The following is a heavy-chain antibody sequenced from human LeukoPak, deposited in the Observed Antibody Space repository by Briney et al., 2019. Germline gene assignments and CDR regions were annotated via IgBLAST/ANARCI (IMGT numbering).Heavy chain of an antibody. CDR3: AKDAMATVTYFDY. J-gene: IGHJ4*02. V-gene: IGHV3-23*01. D-gene: IGHD4-17*01. CDR1: GFTFNSYA. CDR2: LSGSGGDT. Sequence: PGGSLRLSCATSGFTFNSYAMSWVRQAPGKGLEWVLGLSGSGGDTDYADSVKGRFTISRDNSRNTLYLQTNSLRSEDTAVYYCAKDAMATVTYFDYWGQGSLVTVSS.